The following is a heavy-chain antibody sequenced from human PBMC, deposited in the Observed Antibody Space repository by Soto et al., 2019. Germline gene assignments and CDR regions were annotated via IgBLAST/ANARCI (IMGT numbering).Heavy chain of an antibody. CDR2: MNRNSGNT. Sequence: ASVKVSCAASGYTFTRYDINWVRQAPGQGLEWTGWMNRNSGNTGYAQKFQGRFNMTRHTLYLQRASLSADDTGVYYCARDQPCSTTNRNLWAQGYWGQGTLVTVSS. V-gene: IGHV1-8*01. J-gene: IGHJ4*02. CDR3: ARDQPCSTTNRNLWAQGY. D-gene: IGHD2-2*01. CDR1: GYTFTRYD.